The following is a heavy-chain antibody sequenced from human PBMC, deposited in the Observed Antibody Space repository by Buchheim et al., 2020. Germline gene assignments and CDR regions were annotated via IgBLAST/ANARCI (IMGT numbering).Heavy chain of an antibody. Sequence: QVQLQQWGAGLLKPSETLSLTCAVYGGSFSGYYWSWIRQPPGKGLEWIGEINHSGSTNYNPSLKSRVTISVDTSKNQFSLKLSSVTAADTAVYYCARGGYDFWSGYYNHYYYYMDVWGKGTT. V-gene: IGHV4-34*01. CDR1: GGSFSGYY. J-gene: IGHJ6*03. CDR3: ARGGYDFWSGYYNHYYYYMDV. CDR2: INHSGST. D-gene: IGHD3-3*01.